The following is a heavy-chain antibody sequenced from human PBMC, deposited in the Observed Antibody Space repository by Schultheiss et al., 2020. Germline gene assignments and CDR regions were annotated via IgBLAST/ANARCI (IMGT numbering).Heavy chain of an antibody. V-gene: IGHV4-39*07. CDR2: INHSGST. CDR1: GGSISSGGYY. J-gene: IGHJ6*02. D-gene: IGHD4-17*01. CDR3: ARDLAAYGPYGMDV. Sequence: SETLSLTCTVSGGSISSGGYYWSWIRQPPGKGLEWIGEINHSGSTNYNPSLKSRVTISVDTSKNQFSLKLSSVTAADTAVYYCARDLAAYGPYGMDVWGQGTTVT.